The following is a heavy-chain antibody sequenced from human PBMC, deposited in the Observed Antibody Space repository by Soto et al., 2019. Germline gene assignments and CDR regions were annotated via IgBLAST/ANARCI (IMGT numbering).Heavy chain of an antibody. Sequence: GGSLRLSCAASEFTFSDYSMNWVRQAPGKGLEWVSSISSRSSYIYYADSVKGRFTISRDNAKNSLFLQMNSLRAEDTAVYYCARDLGSSWDPSPYYYYYGMDVWGQGTTVTVS. V-gene: IGHV3-21*01. CDR2: ISSRSSYI. CDR1: EFTFSDYS. D-gene: IGHD6-13*01. J-gene: IGHJ6*02. CDR3: ARDLGSSWDPSPYYYYYGMDV.